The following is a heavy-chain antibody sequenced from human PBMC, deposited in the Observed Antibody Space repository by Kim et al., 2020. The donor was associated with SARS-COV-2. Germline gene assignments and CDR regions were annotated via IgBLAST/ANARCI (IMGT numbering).Heavy chain of an antibody. V-gene: IGHV5-51*01. J-gene: IGHJ4*02. CDR3: ARPSHGSYWGYYFDY. CDR2: IYPGDSDT. D-gene: IGHD1-26*01. CDR1: GYSFTSYW. Sequence: GESLKISCKGSGYSFTSYWIGWVRQMPGKGLEWMGIIYPGDSDTRYSPSFQGQVTISADKSISTAYLQWSSLKASDTAMYYCARPSHGSYWGYYFDYWGQGTLVTVSS.